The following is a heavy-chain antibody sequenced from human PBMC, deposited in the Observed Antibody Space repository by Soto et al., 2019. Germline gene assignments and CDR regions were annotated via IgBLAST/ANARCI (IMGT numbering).Heavy chain of an antibody. CDR2: IYYSGST. Sequence: QVQLQESGPGLLEPSQTLTLACSVSGGSISSGDYYWSRIRQPPGKGLEWIGYIYYSGSTYYNPSLKSRVTISVDTSKNQFSLKLSSVTAADTAVYYCAKRVVINGHYGMDVWGQGTTVTVSS. CDR3: AKRVVINGHYGMDV. D-gene: IGHD3-3*01. CDR1: GGSISSGDYY. V-gene: IGHV4-30-4*01. J-gene: IGHJ6*02.